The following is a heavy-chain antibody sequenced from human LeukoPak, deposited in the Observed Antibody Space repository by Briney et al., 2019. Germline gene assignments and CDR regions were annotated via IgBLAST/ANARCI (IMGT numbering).Heavy chain of an antibody. CDR2: MSSTTNTI. CDR1: GFTFSSYS. D-gene: IGHD6-13*01. Sequence: GGSLRLSCAASGFTFSSYSMNWVRQAPGKGLEWVSHMSSTTNTIDYADSVKGRFTISRDNAKNSLYLQMNSLRAEDTAVYYCARDPDSSSLFDPWGQGTLVTVSS. CDR3: ARDPDSSSLFDP. V-gene: IGHV3-48*04. J-gene: IGHJ5*02.